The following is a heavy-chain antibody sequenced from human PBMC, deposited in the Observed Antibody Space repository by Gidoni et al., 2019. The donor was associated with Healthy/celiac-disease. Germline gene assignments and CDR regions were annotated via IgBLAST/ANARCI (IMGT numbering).Heavy chain of an antibody. CDR3: AKGNSGSYYYYYGMDV. V-gene: IGHV3-9*01. CDR2: SSWNSGSR. D-gene: IGHD1-26*01. Sequence: EVQLVESGGGLVQPGRSLRPSCAASGFTFDDSAIHWVRQAPGKGLEWVSGSSWNSGSRGYADSVKGRFTISRDNAKNALYLQMNSRRAEDTALYYCAKGNSGSYYYYYGMDVWGQGTTVTVSS. CDR1: GFTFDDSA. J-gene: IGHJ6*02.